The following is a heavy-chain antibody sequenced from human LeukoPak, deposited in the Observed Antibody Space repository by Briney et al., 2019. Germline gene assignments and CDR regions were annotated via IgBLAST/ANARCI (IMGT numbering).Heavy chain of an antibody. CDR2: INSDGTST. V-gene: IGHV3-74*01. D-gene: IGHD2-15*01. J-gene: IGHJ4*02. Sequence: GGSLRLSCAASGFTFSSYWMHWVRQAPGKGLVWVSRINSDGTSTGYADSVTGRFTISRDNAKNTLYLQMNSLRAEDTAVYYYAILWWHRADYWGQDTRVTVSS. CDR1: GFTFSSYW. CDR3: AILWWHRADY.